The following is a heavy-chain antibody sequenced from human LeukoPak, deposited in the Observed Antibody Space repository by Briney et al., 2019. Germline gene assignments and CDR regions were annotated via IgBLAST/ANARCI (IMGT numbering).Heavy chain of an antibody. J-gene: IGHJ4*02. V-gene: IGHV4-39*01. CDR3: ARLGPVEMATIALDY. Sequence: SETLSLTCTVSGGSISSSSYYWGWIRQPPGKGLEWIGSIYYSGSTYYNPSLKSRVTISVDTSKNQFSLKLSSVTAADTAVYYCARLGPVEMATIALDYWGQVTLVTVSS. D-gene: IGHD5-24*01. CDR2: IYYSGST. CDR1: GGSISSSSYY.